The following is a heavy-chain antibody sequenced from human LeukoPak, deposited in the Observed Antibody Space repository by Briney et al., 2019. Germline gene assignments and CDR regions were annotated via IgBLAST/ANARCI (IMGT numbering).Heavy chain of an antibody. Sequence: SGPALVKPTQTLTLTCTFSGFSLSTSGMRVSWIRQPPGKALEWLARIDWDDDKFYSTSLKTRLTISKDTSKNQVVLTMTNMDPVDTATYYCARTPYCSGGSCTENWGKGTLVPVSS. CDR1: GFSLSTSGMR. J-gene: IGHJ4*02. CDR3: ARTPYCSGGSCTEN. CDR2: IDWDDDK. D-gene: IGHD2-15*01. V-gene: IGHV2-70*04.